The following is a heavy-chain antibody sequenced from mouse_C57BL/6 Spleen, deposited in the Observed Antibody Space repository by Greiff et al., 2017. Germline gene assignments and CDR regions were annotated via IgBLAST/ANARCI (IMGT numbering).Heavy chain of an antibody. CDR1: GFTFSSYA. J-gene: IGHJ2*01. D-gene: IGHD2-5*01. V-gene: IGHV5-9-1*02. CDR2: ISSGGDYI. Sequence: DVMLVESGEGLVKPGGSLKLSCAASGFTFSSYAMSWVRQTPEKRLEWVAYISSGGDYIYYADTVKGRFTISRDNARNTLYLQMSSLKSEDTAMYYCTRDRSNYYFDYWGQGTTLTVSS. CDR3: TRDRSNYYFDY.